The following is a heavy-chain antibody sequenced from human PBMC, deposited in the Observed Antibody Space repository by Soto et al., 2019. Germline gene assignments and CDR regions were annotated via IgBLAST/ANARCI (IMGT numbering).Heavy chain of an antibody. V-gene: IGHV4-39*01. J-gene: IGHJ5*02. D-gene: IGHD6-13*01. CDR3: ARLELIAAAGTNWFDP. CDR1: GGSISSSSYY. CDR2: IYYSGST. Sequence: SETLSLTCTVSGGSISSSSYYWGWIRQPPGKGLEWIGSIYYSGSTYYNPSLKSRVTISVDTSKNQFSLKLSSVTAADTAVYYCARLELIAAAGTNWFDPWGQGTLVTVSS.